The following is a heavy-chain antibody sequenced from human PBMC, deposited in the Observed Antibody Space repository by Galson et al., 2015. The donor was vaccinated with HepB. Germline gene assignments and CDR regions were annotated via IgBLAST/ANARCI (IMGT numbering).Heavy chain of an antibody. Sequence: SVKVSCKASGYTFTSYGISWVRQAPGHGLEWMGWISAYNDNTNYAQKLQGRVTMTTDTSTSTAYMELRSLRSDDTAVYYCARKRVGATTDFDYWGQGTLVTVSS. CDR2: ISAYNDNT. D-gene: IGHD1-26*01. J-gene: IGHJ4*02. V-gene: IGHV1-18*01. CDR1: GYTFTSYG. CDR3: ARKRVGATTDFDY.